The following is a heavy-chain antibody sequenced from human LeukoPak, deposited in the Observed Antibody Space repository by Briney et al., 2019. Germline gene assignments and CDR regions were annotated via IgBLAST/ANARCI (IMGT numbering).Heavy chain of an antibody. Sequence: GGSLRLSCAASGFTFSTFAMIWVRQPPGKGLEWVSSIFPSGGEIHYADSVRGRFTISRDNSKSTLSLQMNSLRAEDTAVYYCVRADRSSWYSRLDYWGQGTLVTVSS. CDR2: IFPSGGEI. CDR3: VRADRSSWYSRLDY. D-gene: IGHD6-13*01. CDR1: GFTFSTFA. J-gene: IGHJ4*02. V-gene: IGHV3-23*01.